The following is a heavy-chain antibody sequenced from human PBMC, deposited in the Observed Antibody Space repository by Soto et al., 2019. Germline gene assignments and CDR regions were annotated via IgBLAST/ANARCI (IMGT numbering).Heavy chain of an antibody. CDR2: IYYSGST. V-gene: IGHV4-61*01. CDR3: ARGDGDPFDY. Sequence: QVQLQESGPGLVKPSETLSLTCTVSGGSVSSGSYYWSWIRQPPGKGLEWIGYIYYSGSTNYNPSLKSRVTISVDTSKNLFSLKLSSVTAADTAVYYCARGDGDPFDYWGQGTLVTVSS. J-gene: IGHJ4*02. CDR1: GGSVSSGSYY.